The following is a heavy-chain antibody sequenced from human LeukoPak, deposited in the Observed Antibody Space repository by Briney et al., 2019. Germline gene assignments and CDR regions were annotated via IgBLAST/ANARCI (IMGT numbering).Heavy chain of an antibody. CDR1: GGTFSSYT. J-gene: IGHJ4*02. D-gene: IGHD2-2*01. V-gene: IGHV1-69*08. CDR2: IIPTLGTA. CDR3: ARGDYFSSNSRFDY. Sequence: GASVKVSCKASGGTFSSYTINWVRQAPGQGLEWMGRIIPTLGTANYAQKFQGRVTITADESTSTAYMELSSLRSEDTAVYYCARGDYFSSNSRFDYWGRGTLVTVSS.